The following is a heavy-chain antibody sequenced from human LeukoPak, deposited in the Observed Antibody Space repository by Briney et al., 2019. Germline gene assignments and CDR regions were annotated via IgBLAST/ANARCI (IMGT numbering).Heavy chain of an antibody. D-gene: IGHD3-10*01. CDR1: GGSISSYY. CDR3: ARGSMVRGVMAVDY. CDR2: IYYSGST. V-gene: IGHV4-59*01. J-gene: IGHJ4*02. Sequence: SETLSLTCTVSGGSISSYYWSWIRQPPGKGLEWIGYIYYSGSTNYNPSLKSRVTISVDTSKNQFPLKLSSVTAADTAVYYCARGSMVRGVMAVDYWGQGTLVTVSS.